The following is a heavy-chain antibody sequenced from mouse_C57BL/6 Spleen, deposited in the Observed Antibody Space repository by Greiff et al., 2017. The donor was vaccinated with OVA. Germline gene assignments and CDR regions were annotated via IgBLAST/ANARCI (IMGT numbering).Heavy chain of an antibody. Sequence: VKLQESGAELVKPGASVKLSCKASGYTFTSYWMHWVKQRPGQGLEWIGMIHPNSGSTNYNEKFKSKATLTVDKSSSTAYMQLSSLTSEDSAVYYCARENQAWFAYWGQGTLVTVSA. J-gene: IGHJ3*01. CDR1: GYTFTSYW. CDR3: ARENQAWFAY. D-gene: IGHD3-2*02. CDR2: IHPNSGST. V-gene: IGHV1-64*01.